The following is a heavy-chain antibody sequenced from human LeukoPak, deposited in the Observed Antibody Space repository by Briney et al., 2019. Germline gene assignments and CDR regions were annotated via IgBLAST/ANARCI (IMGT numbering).Heavy chain of an antibody. Sequence: GASVKVSCKASVYTFTSYGISWVRQAPGQGLEWMGWISAYNGNTNYAQKLQGRVTMTTDTSTSTAYMELRSLRSDDTAVYYCVRDLVDYGDHYYYYYGMDVWGQGTTVTVSS. CDR2: ISAYNGNT. V-gene: IGHV1-18*01. CDR3: VRDLVDYGDHYYYYYGMDV. CDR1: VYTFTSYG. D-gene: IGHD4-17*01. J-gene: IGHJ6*02.